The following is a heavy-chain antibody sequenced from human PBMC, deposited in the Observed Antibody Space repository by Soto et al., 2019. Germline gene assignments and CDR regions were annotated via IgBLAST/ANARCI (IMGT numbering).Heavy chain of an antibody. Sequence: EVQLVESGGGLVPPGESLRLSCAASGFTFTTYWMTWVRQAPGKGLEWVANIKQDGSEKFYVGSVRGRFTISRDNAKNSMYLQMNSLRAEDTAVYYCARRSSGRLTTAWAPLDWWGQGTLVTVSS. CDR1: GFTFTTYW. V-gene: IGHV3-7*03. CDR2: IKQDGSEK. CDR3: ARRSSGRLTTAWAPLDW. D-gene: IGHD2-15*01. J-gene: IGHJ4*02.